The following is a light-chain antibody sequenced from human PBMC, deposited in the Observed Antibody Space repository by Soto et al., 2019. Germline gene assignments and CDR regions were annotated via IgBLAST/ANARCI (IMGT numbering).Light chain of an antibody. CDR2: EAT. J-gene: IGLJ1*01. V-gene: IGLV2-11*01. CDR3: ISYKTDDTFV. Sequence: QSALTQPRSVSGSPGQSVTVSCAGTRSDIGASNSVSWYQHLPGRSPTLIIYEATNRPSGVSERFSGSKAGDTASLTISGLQADDKSEYFCISYKTDDTFVFGGGTKVTVL. CDR1: RSDIGASNS.